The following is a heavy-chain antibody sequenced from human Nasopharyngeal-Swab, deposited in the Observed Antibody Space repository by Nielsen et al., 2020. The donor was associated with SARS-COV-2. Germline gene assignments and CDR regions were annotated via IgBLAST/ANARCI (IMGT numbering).Heavy chain of an antibody. CDR1: GYTFTSYA. CDR3: ARARGQPHNYYYYGMDV. Sequence: ASVKVSCKASGYTFTSYAMNWVRQAPGQGRERMGWINTNTGNPTYAQGFTGRFVFSLDTSGSTAYLQISSLKAEDTAVYYCARARGQPHNYYYYGMDVWGQGTTVTVSS. J-gene: IGHJ6*02. V-gene: IGHV7-4-1*02. CDR2: INTNTGNP.